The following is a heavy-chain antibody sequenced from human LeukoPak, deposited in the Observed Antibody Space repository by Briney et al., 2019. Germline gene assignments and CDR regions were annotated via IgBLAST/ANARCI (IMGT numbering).Heavy chain of an antibody. Sequence: SVKVSCKASGGTFSSYAISWVRQAPGQGLGWMGRIIPILGIANYAQKFQGRVTITADKSTSTAYMELSSLRSEDTAVYYCARGKLGRSSSSGGYFDYWGQGTLVTVSS. CDR1: GGTFSSYA. V-gene: IGHV1-69*04. J-gene: IGHJ4*02. D-gene: IGHD6-13*01. CDR2: IIPILGIA. CDR3: ARGKLGRSSSSGGYFDY.